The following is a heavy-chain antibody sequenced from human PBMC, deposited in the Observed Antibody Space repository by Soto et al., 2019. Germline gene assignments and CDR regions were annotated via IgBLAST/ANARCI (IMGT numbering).Heavy chain of an antibody. J-gene: IGHJ3*02. CDR3: ARHRRMTTVVTDAFDI. CDR1: GGTFSSYA. Sequence: SVKVSCKASGGTFSSYAISWVRQAPGQGLEWMGGIIPIFGTANYAQKFQGRVTITADESTSTAYMELSSLRSEDTAVYYCARHRRMTTVVTDAFDIWGQGTMVTVSS. CDR2: IIPIFGTA. D-gene: IGHD4-17*01. V-gene: IGHV1-69*13.